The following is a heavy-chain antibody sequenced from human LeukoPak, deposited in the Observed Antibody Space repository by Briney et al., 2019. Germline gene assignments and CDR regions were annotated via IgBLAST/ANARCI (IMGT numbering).Heavy chain of an antibody. CDR2: IPPSGST. J-gene: IGHJ4*02. V-gene: IGHV4-34*01. Sequence: SETLSLTCAVYGGPFSDYYWSWIRQPPGKGLEWIGEIPPSGSTNYNPSLKSRVTISLDTSKNHFSLKLSSVTAADTAVYYCARGRDAYKGGNYWGQGTPVTVSS. CDR1: GGPFSDYY. CDR3: ARGRDAYKGGNY. D-gene: IGHD5-24*01.